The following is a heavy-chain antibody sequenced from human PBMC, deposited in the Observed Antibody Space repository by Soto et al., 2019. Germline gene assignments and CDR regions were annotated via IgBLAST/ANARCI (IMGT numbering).Heavy chain of an antibody. V-gene: IGHV1-58*01. Sequence: RASVKVSCKASGFTFTSSAVQWVRQARGQRLEWIGWIVVGSGNTNYAQKFQGRVTMTRDTSTSTVYMELSRLRSDDTAVYYCARSRVSNDYFDYWGQGTLVTVSS. J-gene: IGHJ4*02. D-gene: IGHD6-13*01. CDR3: ARSRVSNDYFDY. CDR1: GFTFTSSA. CDR2: IVVGSGNT.